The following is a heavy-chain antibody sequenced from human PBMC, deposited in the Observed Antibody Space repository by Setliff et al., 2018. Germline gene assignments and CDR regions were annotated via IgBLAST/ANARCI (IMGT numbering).Heavy chain of an antibody. CDR2: ISDSGSA. CDR1: GGSISSYY. J-gene: IGHJ3*01. CDR3: ARQVGHPTSSDAFDV. Sequence: PSETLSLTCTVSGGSISSYYWSWIRQPPGKGLEWIAYISDSGSANYSPSLKSRVTMSIDTSKNQFSLHLTSVTAADTAVYYCARQVGHPTSSDAFDVWGQGMMVTVSS. D-gene: IGHD1-26*01. V-gene: IGHV4-59*08.